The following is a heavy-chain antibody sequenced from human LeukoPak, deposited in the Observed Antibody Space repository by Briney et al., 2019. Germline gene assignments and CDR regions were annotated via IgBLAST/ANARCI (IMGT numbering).Heavy chain of an antibody. CDR3: ARLIPAHYYYGMDV. J-gene: IGHJ6*04. Sequence: GASVKVSCKASGGTFSSYAISWVRQAPGQGLEWMGGIIPIFGTANYAQKFQGRVTITADKSTSTAYMELGSLRSEDTAVYYCARLIPAHYYYGMDVWGKGTTVTVSS. V-gene: IGHV1-69*06. CDR1: GGTFSSYA. D-gene: IGHD2-2*01. CDR2: IIPIFGTA.